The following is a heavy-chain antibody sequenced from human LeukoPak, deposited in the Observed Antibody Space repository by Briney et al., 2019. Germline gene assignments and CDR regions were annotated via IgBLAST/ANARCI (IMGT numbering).Heavy chain of an antibody. Sequence: PSETLSLTCSVSGGSISSYYWSWIRQPPGKGLEWIGYIYYSGSTNYNPSLKSRLTISVDTSKNQFSLKLNSVTAADTAVYYCARGGRGNFDYWGQGTLVTVSS. CDR3: ARGGRGNFDY. J-gene: IGHJ4*02. CDR2: IYYSGST. CDR1: GGSISSYY. V-gene: IGHV4-59*01.